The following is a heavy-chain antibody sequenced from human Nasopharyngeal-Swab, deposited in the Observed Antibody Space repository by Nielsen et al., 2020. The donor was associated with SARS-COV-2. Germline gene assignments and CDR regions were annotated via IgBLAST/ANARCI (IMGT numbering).Heavy chain of an antibody. J-gene: IGHJ3*02. CDR1: GFTFTTYA. D-gene: IGHD1-26*01. V-gene: IGHV3-23*01. CDR3: ARDGIVGVTSRDDSDAFDI. Sequence: GESLKISCAASGFTFTTYAMSWVRQAPGKGLEWVSGISISGGHTYYPDSVKGRFTISRDNSKNTVYLQMNSLGAEDTAVYYCARDGIVGVTSRDDSDAFDIWGQGTMVIVSS. CDR2: ISISGGHT.